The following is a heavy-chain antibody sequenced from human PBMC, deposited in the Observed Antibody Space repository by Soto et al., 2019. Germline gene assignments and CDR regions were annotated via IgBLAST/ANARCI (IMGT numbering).Heavy chain of an antibody. Sequence: GASVKFSCKASGGTFSSYTISWVRQAPGQVLECMVRINPILGISNYXXKFQGRVXXTADKSTSPAXMELSXLRSEDTAVYYCARDLDYRPDWAQGTLVTVSS. CDR3: ARDLDYRPD. J-gene: IGHJ4*02. D-gene: IGHD4-4*01. CDR2: INPILGIS. CDR1: GGTFSSYT. V-gene: IGHV1-69*04.